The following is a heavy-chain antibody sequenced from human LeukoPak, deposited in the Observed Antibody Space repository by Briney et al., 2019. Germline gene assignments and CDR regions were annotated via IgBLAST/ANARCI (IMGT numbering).Heavy chain of an antibody. CDR3: AIMHGYYDGSGFWVQ. J-gene: IGHJ4*02. Sequence: PGGSLRLSCAASGFTFSCYAMSWVRQAPGKGLEWVSFISPSGDRTSNADYVEGRFTISRDNTRNTLYLQMNSLREEDTGVYYCAIMHGYYDGSGFWVQWGQGTLVIVSS. CDR1: GFTFSCYA. CDR2: ISPSGDRT. V-gene: IGHV3-23*01. D-gene: IGHD3-22*01.